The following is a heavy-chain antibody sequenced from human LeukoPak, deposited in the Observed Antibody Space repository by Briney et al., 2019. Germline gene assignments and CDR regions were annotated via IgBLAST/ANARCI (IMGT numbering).Heavy chain of an antibody. Sequence: SETLSLTCAVYGGSFSGYYWSWIRQPPGKGLEWIGEINHSGSTNYNPSLKSRVTISVDTSKNQFSLKLSSVTAADTAVYYCARRPRSHYYYMDVWGKGTTVTVSS. CDR2: INHSGST. J-gene: IGHJ6*03. CDR1: GGSFSGYY. CDR3: ARRPRSHYYYMDV. D-gene: IGHD6-6*01. V-gene: IGHV4-34*01.